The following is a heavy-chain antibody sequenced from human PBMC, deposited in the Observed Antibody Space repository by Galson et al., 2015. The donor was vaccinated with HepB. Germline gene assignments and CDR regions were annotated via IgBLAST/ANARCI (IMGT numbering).Heavy chain of an antibody. CDR3: VKGSKAIFGVVRSGMDV. CDR2: ISSSSGAK. Sequence: SLRLSCAASGFTFSSYSMNWVRQAPGKGLQWVSYISSSSGAKHYADAVKGRFTISRDNAKNSLYLQMNSLRDEDTAVYYCVKGSKAIFGVVRSGMDVWGPGTMVTVSS. D-gene: IGHD3-3*01. V-gene: IGHV3-48*02. J-gene: IGHJ6*02. CDR1: GFTFSSYS.